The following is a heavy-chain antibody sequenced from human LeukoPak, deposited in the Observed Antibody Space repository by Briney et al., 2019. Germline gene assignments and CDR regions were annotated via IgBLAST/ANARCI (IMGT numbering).Heavy chain of an antibody. CDR1: EYTFTNYD. CDR2: INPNSGNT. Sequence: ASVKVSCKASEYTFTNYDINWVRQATGQGLEWMGWINPNSGNTGYTQRFQGRVTMTRNTSLSTAYMELTSLKSEDTAVYYCARSLGTYWGKDFLNWFDPWGQGTLVTVSS. CDR3: ARSLGTYWGKDFLNWFDP. J-gene: IGHJ5*02. D-gene: IGHD3-16*01. V-gene: IGHV1-8*01.